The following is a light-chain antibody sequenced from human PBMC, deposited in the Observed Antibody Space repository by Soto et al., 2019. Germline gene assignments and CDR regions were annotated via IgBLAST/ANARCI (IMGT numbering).Light chain of an antibody. CDR2: YDD. J-gene: IGLJ2*01. Sequence: QSVLTQPPSVSEAPRQRVTISCAGSSSNIGNNAVNWYQQIPGKAPKLLIYYDDLLPPGVSDRFSGSKSGTSASLAISGLQCEDEGDYYCAALDDRLNCVVVGGGTKRTVL. CDR1: SSNIGNNA. CDR3: AALDDRLNCVV. V-gene: IGLV1-36*01.